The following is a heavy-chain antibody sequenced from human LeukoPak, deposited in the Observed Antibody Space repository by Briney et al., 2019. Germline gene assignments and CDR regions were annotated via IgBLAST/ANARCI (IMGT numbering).Heavy chain of an antibody. Sequence: PSETLSLTCTVSGGSISSHYWRWIRQPPGKGLEWIGYIYYSGSTNSNPSLKSRVTISVDTSKTQFSLMLSSVTAADTAVYYCARGPSGGYDFWMGCFGRRGQGTLVTVSS. CDR1: GGSISSHY. D-gene: IGHD3-3*01. V-gene: IGHV4-59*11. CDR3: ARGPSGGYDFWMGCFGR. CDR2: IYYSGST. J-gene: IGHJ5*02.